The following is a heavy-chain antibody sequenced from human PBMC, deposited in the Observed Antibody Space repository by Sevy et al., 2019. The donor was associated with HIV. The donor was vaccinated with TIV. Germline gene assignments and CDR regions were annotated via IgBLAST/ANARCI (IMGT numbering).Heavy chain of an antibody. CDR1: GFIFNSYT. Sequence: GGSLRLSCAASGFIFNSYTMNWVRQAPGKGLEWVSAISGSGGTTYYADSVKGRFTISRDNSKKKVDLQMNSLTVEDTAVYYCAKGYGSGSPPDYLGQGTLVTVSS. V-gene: IGHV3-23*01. D-gene: IGHD3-10*01. CDR3: AKGYGSGSPPDY. J-gene: IGHJ4*02. CDR2: ISGSGGTT.